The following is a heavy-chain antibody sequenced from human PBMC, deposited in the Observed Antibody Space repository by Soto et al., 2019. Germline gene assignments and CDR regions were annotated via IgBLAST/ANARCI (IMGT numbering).Heavy chain of an antibody. CDR3: ARDYYACSGYCYLNYYYYGMDV. CDR1: GYTFTSYG. J-gene: IGHJ6*02. V-gene: IGHV1-18*01. Sequence: ASVKVSCKASGYTFTSYGISWVRQAPGEGLEWMGWISAYNGNTNYAQKLQGRVTMTTNTSTSTAHMELRSLRSDDTAVYYCARDYYACSGYCYLNYYYYGMDVWGQGTTVTVCS. CDR2: ISAYNGNT. D-gene: IGHD3-22*01.